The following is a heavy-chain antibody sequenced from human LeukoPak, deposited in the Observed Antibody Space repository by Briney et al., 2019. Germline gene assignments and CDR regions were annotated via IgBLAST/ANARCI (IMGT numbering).Heavy chain of an antibody. CDR2: INHSGST. CDR3: ARGGVSKRSFDY. J-gene: IGHJ4*02. CDR1: GGSFSGYY. D-gene: IGHD5/OR15-5a*01. V-gene: IGHV4-34*01. Sequence: SETLSLTCAVYGGSFSGYYWSWIRQPPGKGLEWIGEINHSGSTNYNPSLKSRVTISVDTSKNQFSLKLSSVTAADTAVYYCARGGVSKRSFDYWGQGTLVTVSS.